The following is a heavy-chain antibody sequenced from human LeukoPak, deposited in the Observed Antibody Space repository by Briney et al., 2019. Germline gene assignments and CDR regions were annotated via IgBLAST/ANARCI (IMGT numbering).Heavy chain of an antibody. CDR2: ISGSGGST. Sequence: GGSLRLSCAASGFLFSNYAMSWVRQAPGKGLEWFSGISGSGGSTYYAASLKGRFSISRDNSKNTLFLQMNSLRAEDTAVYYCAKDAVGSSGYHYFEYWGQGTLVTVSS. CDR1: GFLFSNYA. CDR3: AKDAVGSSGYHYFEY. J-gene: IGHJ4*02. D-gene: IGHD3-22*01. V-gene: IGHV3-23*01.